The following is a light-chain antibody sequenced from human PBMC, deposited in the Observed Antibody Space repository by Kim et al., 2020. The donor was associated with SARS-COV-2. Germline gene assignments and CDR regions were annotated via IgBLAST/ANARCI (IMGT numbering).Light chain of an antibody. V-gene: IGKV3-11*01. Sequence: EIVLTQSPATLSLSPGERGTLSCRANQSVSNNLTWYQQKLGQTPRLLIYDASKRATGIPARFSGSVSGTDFTLTISSLEPEDYAVYDGQQRSNWQPITFGPGTKVDIK. CDR2: DAS. CDR1: QSVSNN. J-gene: IGKJ3*01. CDR3: QQRSNWQPIT.